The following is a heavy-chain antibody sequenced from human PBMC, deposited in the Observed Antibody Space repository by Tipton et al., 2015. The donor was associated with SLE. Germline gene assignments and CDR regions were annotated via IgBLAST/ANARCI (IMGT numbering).Heavy chain of an antibody. CDR3: AREAVDKDGALDI. D-gene: IGHD5-24*01. Sequence: TLSLTCAVYGGSFSGYYWSWIRQPPGKGLEWIGEINHSGSTNYNPPLKSRVTISVDTSKNQFSLKLRSVTAADTAVYYCAREAVDKDGALDIWGQGTTVIVSS. J-gene: IGHJ3*02. CDR2: INHSGST. V-gene: IGHV4-34*01. CDR1: GGSFSGYY.